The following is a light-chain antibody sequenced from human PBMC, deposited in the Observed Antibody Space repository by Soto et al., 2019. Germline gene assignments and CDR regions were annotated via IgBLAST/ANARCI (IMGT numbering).Light chain of an antibody. V-gene: IGKV3-15*01. CDR3: QQYNNWPPWT. Sequence: EIVMTQSPATLSVSPGERATLSCRVSQSVSSNLAWYQQKPCQAPRLLIYGASTRATGIPARFSGSGSGTEFTLTISSLQSEDFAVYYCQQYNNWPPWTFGQGTKVEIK. CDR2: GAS. J-gene: IGKJ1*01. CDR1: QSVSSN.